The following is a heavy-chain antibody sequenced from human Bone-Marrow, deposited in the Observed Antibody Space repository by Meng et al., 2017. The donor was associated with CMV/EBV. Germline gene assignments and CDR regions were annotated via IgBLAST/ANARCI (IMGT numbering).Heavy chain of an antibody. Sequence: GGFRRLSCAASGFTFSSYEMNWVRQAPGKGLEWVSYISSSGSAIYYADSVRGRFTISRDNAKSSVYLQMNSLRADDTAVYYCARLGVVVAGKVDYWGQGTLVTVSS. D-gene: IGHD6-19*01. V-gene: IGHV3-48*03. CDR3: ARLGVVVAGKVDY. J-gene: IGHJ4*02. CDR1: GFTFSSYE. CDR2: ISSSGSAI.